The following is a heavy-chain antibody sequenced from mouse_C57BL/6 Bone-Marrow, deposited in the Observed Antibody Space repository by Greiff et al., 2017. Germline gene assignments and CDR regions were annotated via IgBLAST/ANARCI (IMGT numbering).Heavy chain of an antibody. CDR2: ISSGGSYT. V-gene: IGHV5-6*01. J-gene: IGHJ4*01. Sequence: EVMLVESGGDLVKPGGSLKLSCAASGFTFSSYGMSWVRQTPDKRLEWVATISSGGSYTYYPDSVKGRFTISRDNAKNTLYLQMSSLKSEDTAIYYYARDYYAMDYWGQGTSVTVSS. CDR1: GFTFSSYG. CDR3: ARDYYAMDY.